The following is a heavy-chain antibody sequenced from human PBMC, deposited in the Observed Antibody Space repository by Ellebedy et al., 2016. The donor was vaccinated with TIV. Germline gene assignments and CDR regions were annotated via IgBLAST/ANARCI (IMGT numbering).Heavy chain of an antibody. CDR1: GGSFSDYY. D-gene: IGHD3-10*01. Sequence: GSLRLSXAVYGGSFSDYYWNWIRQPPGKGLEWIGDITHSGTTNYNPSLKSRVTMSVDTSKNQFSLKLSSVTAADTAVYYCARALYDSGSLNWFDPWGQGTLVTVSS. J-gene: IGHJ5*02. CDR3: ARALYDSGSLNWFDP. V-gene: IGHV4-34*01. CDR2: ITHSGTT.